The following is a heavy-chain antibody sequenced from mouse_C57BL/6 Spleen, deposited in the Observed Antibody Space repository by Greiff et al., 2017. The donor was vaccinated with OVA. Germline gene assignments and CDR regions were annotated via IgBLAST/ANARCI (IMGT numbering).Heavy chain of an antibody. Sequence: VQLQQSGAELVKPGASVKLSCTASGFNIKDYYMHWVKQRTEQGLEWIGRIDPEDGGTKYAPKFQGKATITADTSSNTAYLQLSSLTSEDTAVYYCAKETAQATGFAYWGQGTLVTVSA. D-gene: IGHD3-2*02. CDR3: AKETAQATGFAY. V-gene: IGHV14-2*01. J-gene: IGHJ3*01. CDR2: IDPEDGGT. CDR1: GFNIKDYY.